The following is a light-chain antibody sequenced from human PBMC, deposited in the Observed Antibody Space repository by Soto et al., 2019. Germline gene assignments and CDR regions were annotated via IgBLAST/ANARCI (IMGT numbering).Light chain of an antibody. V-gene: IGKV3-15*01. Sequence: EIVMTQSPATLSVSPGDRATLSCRASQSVGSNLAWYQQKPGQAPRLLIYGASTRVTGIPARFSGSGSGTEFTLTISSLQPEDFAVYHCQQYYNWWTFGQGTKVDIK. CDR2: GAS. J-gene: IGKJ1*01. CDR1: QSVGSN. CDR3: QQYYNWWT.